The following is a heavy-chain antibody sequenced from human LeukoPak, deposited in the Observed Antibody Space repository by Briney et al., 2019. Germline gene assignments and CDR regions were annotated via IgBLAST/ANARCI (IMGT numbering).Heavy chain of an antibody. D-gene: IGHD3-3*01. J-gene: IGHJ3*02. CDR1: GFTFSTYT. Sequence: GGSLRLSCASSGFTFSTYTINWVRQAPGKGLEWVSSISSNGYYIYYAGSVRGRFTISRDNAKNSLYLQMNSLRSADTALYYCAREGLRTERSDTDAFDIWGQGTMITVSP. V-gene: IGHV3-21*01. CDR3: AREGLRTERSDTDAFDI. CDR2: ISSNGYYI.